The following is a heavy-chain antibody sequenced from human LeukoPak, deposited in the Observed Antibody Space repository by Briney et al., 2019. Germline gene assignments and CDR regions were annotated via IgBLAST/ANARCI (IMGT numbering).Heavy chain of an antibody. CDR2: IWYDGSNK. Sequence: GGSLRLSCAASGFTFSSYGIHWVRQAPGKGLEWVAVIWYDGSNKYSADSVKGRFTISRDNSKNTLYLQMNSLRAEDTAVYYCAGDRVGYFDFWGQGTLVTVSS. V-gene: IGHV3-33*01. CDR1: GFTFSSYG. CDR3: AGDRVGYFDF. D-gene: IGHD2-15*01. J-gene: IGHJ4*02.